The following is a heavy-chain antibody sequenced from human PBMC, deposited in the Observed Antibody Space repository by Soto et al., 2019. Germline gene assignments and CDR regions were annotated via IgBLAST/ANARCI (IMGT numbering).Heavy chain of an antibody. CDR2: ISSSSYI. Sequence: EVQLVESGGGLVKPGGSLRLSCAASGFTFSSYSMNWVRQAPGKGLEWVSSISSSSYIYYADSVKGRFTISRDNAKNSLYLQMNGLRAVDTAVYYCARDTYYYGSGSYSPWGQGTLVTVSS. D-gene: IGHD3-10*01. V-gene: IGHV3-21*01. CDR1: GFTFSSYS. J-gene: IGHJ5*02. CDR3: ARDTYYYGSGSYSP.